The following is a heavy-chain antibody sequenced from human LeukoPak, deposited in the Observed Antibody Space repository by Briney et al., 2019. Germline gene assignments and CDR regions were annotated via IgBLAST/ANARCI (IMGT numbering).Heavy chain of an antibody. D-gene: IGHD2-8*02. CDR1: GFTFSHYG. J-gene: IGHJ4*02. V-gene: IGHV3-30*02. CDR3: GKHINSYCTEDRTSN. CDR2: IEHDASTK. Sequence: GGSLRLTCAASGFTFSHYGMHWVRQAPGKGLEWVAFIEHDASTKYYADSVRGRFTISRDNSKNTLYLQLNSLRIEDTAVYFCGKHINSYCTEDRTSNGGQGTLVTVSS.